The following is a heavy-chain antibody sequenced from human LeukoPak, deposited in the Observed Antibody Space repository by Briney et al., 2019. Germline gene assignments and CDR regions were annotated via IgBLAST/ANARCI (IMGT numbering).Heavy chain of an antibody. CDR3: ASQEPGSYFGLDY. D-gene: IGHD1-26*01. CDR1: GFTFDDYG. J-gene: IGHJ4*02. CDR2: INWNGGST. Sequence: PGGSLRLSCAASGFTFDDYGMSWVRQVPGKWLEWVSGINWNGGSTGYADSVKGRFTISRDNAKNSLYLQMNSLRADDTALYYCASQEPGSYFGLDYWGQGTLVTVSS. V-gene: IGHV3-20*04.